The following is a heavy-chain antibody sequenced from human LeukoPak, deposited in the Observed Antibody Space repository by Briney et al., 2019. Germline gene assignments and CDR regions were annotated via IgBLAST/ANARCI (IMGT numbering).Heavy chain of an antibody. J-gene: IGHJ4*02. V-gene: IGHV3-30*03. CDR3: ARDRFYRRGGGGYFDN. CDR1: GFSFSDHG. CDR2: LSYDGTNR. D-gene: IGHD3-16*01. Sequence: HSGGSLRLSCAASGFSFSDHGMHWVRQAPGKGLEWVAFLSYDGTNRFYADSVKGRITISRDNFDNTLSLQMNSLRPDHNAVYYCARDRFYRRGGGGYFDNWGQGTLVIVS.